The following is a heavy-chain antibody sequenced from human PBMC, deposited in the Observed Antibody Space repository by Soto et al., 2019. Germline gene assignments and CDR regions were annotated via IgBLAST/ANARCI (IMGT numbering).Heavy chain of an antibody. V-gene: IGHV3-7*01. CDR3: VKESRSGGSW. Sequence: EVRLVESGGGLVQPGGSLRLSCVASGFTFIDSWMTWVRQVPGKGLEWVANINRGGSVTNYVDSMGGRFTISRDNARSLVYLHMTSLRTADTAIYHCVKESRSGGSWWGQGSLVTVSS. CDR2: INRGGSVT. CDR1: GFTFIDSW. D-gene: IGHD2-15*01. J-gene: IGHJ4*02.